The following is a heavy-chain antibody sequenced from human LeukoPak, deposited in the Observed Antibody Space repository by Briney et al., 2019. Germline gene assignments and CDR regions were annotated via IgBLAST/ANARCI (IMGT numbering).Heavy chain of an antibody. CDR2: ISGSGGST. J-gene: IGHJ4*02. CDR3: AKDRLVYCSGGSCYSSNY. CDR1: GFTFSSYA. D-gene: IGHD2-15*01. Sequence: GGSLRPSCAASGFTFSSYAMSWVRQAPGKGLEWVSAISGSGGSTYYADSVKGRFTISRDNSKNTLYLQMNSLRAEDTAVYYCAKDRLVYCSGGSCYSSNYWGQGTLVTVSS. V-gene: IGHV3-23*01.